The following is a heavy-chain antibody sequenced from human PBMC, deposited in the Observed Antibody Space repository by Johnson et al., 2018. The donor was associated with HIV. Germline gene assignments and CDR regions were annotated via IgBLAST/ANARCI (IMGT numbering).Heavy chain of an antibody. CDR3: ARDRPSKWLRSNDDAFDI. V-gene: IGHV3-11*04. D-gene: IGHD5-12*01. CDR1: GFIFNDYY. CDR2: ISSSSSTI. Sequence: QEKLVESGGGLVKAGGSLRLSCAASGFIFNDYYMSWIRQAPGKGLELLSYISSSSSTIYYADSVKGRFTISRDNAKNSLYLQMNSLRAEDTAVYYCARDRPSKWLRSNDDAFDIWGQGTMVTVSS. J-gene: IGHJ3*02.